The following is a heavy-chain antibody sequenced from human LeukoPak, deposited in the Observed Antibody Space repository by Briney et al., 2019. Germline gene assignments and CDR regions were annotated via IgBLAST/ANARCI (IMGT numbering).Heavy chain of an antibody. Sequence: SETLSLTCTVSGASINIRYHYWGWIRQSPGKGLEWLGSMDYTGETYYSPSLQSRVTISVDTPRNQFSLNLHSMTAADTAVYYCVKSGTLLREGFNYWGQGTLVTVSS. CDR2: MDYTGET. CDR1: GASINIRYHY. CDR3: VKSGTLLREGFNY. J-gene: IGHJ4*02. V-gene: IGHV4-39*01. D-gene: IGHD1-1*01.